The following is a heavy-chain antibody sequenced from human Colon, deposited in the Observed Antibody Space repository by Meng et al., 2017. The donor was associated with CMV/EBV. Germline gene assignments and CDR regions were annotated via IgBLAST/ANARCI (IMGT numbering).Heavy chain of an antibody. CDR2: ISGYNGNT. J-gene: IGHJ6*02. V-gene: IGHV1-18*01. D-gene: IGHD6-19*01. CDR3: AKSIGWYGSGYYYYGMDV. CDR1: GYTFTTYG. Sequence: ASVKVSCKASGYTFTTYGIAWVRQTPGQGFEWMGTISGYNGNTDDAQKFQGRVTISRDNSKNMLYLQMNSLRVEDTAVYFCAKSIGWYGSGYYYYGMDVWGQGTTVTVSS.